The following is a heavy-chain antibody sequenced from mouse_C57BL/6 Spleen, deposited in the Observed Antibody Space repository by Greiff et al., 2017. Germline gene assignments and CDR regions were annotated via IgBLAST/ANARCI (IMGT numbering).Heavy chain of an antibody. CDR1: GYTFPDYE. J-gene: IGHJ2*01. CDR2: IAPETGGT. V-gene: IGHV1-15*01. Sequence: QVQLQQSGAELVRPGASVTLSCKASGYTFPDYEMHWVKQTPVHGLEWICAIAPETGGTAYHQKFKVKAILTADTSSSTDYMELRSLTSKDSAVYYYKRDEYYFDYWGQGTTRTVSS. CDR3: KRDEYYFDY.